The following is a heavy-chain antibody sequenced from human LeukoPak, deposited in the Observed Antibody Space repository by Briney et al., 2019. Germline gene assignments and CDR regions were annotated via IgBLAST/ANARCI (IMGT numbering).Heavy chain of an antibody. Sequence: SETLSLTCAVSGGSISTTDFDWAWIRQPPGQGLEWIATISSSGKSYYNPYLMSRVTISVDTSKNQFSLDVTSVTAADTGLFYCARFKGGTGFDYWGRGILVIVSP. CDR1: GGSISTTDFD. D-gene: IGHD1-26*01. CDR2: ISSSGKS. V-gene: IGHV4-39*01. CDR3: ARFKGGTGFDY. J-gene: IGHJ4*02.